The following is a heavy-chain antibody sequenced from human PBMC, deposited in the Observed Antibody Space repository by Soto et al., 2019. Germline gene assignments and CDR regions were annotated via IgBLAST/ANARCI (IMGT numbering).Heavy chain of an antibody. CDR1: GGSFSRDT. D-gene: IGHD3-22*01. CDR3: ARGWGYDSDTYYYAY. V-gene: IGHV1-69*13. CDR2: ITPIFGTA. Sequence: GASVQWSCKAYGGSFSRDTISWVRQAPGQGLEWMGGITPIFGTANYAQKFQGRVTITADESTSTAYMELSRLRSEDTAVYYCARGWGYDSDTYYYAYWGQGTLVTVSS. J-gene: IGHJ4*02.